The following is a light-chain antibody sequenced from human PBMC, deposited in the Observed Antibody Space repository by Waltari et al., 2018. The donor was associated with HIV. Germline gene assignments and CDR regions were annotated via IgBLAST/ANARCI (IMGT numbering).Light chain of an antibody. CDR3: QQSHSRPLT. V-gene: IGKV1-39*01. CDR1: QNIGNN. Sequence: DIQMTQSPSSLSASVGDRVTITCRASQNIGNNLIWYQQKPGKAPKLLIYASSSLQNGVPARFRCNGSAKKFTPTIRRLQTEEFATYHCQQSHSRPLTFGQGTKVEI. CDR2: ASS. J-gene: IGKJ1*01.